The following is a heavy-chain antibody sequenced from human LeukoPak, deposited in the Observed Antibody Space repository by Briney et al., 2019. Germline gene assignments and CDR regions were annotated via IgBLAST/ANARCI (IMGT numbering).Heavy chain of an antibody. CDR2: IYYSGST. CDR1: DGSISSYY. D-gene: IGHD6-6*01. V-gene: IGHV4-59*01. Sequence: SETLSLTCTGSDGSISSYYWRWIRQPPGKGLEWIGYIYYSGSTNYNPSLKSRVTISVDTSKNQFSLKLSSVTAADTAVYYCATGSSPYYFDYWGQGTLVTVSS. J-gene: IGHJ4*02. CDR3: ATGSSPYYFDY.